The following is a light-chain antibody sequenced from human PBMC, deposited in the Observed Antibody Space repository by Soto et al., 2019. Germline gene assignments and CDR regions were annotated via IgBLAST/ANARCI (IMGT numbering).Light chain of an antibody. CDR1: QSVSSSY. J-gene: IGKJ2*01. Sequence: EILLTQSPGTLSLSPGERATLSCRARQSVSSSYLAWYQQKPGQAPRLLIYGASSRATGIPDRFSGSGSGTDFTLTISRLEPEDFAVYYCQQYGSSPYTFGQGTKLEIK. CDR3: QQYGSSPYT. CDR2: GAS. V-gene: IGKV3-20*01.